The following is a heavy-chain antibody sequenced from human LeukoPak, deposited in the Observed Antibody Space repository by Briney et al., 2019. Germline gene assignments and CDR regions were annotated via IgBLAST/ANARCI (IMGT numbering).Heavy chain of an antibody. CDR2: IDSDGSRT. CDR3: ARGNPLGHL. Sequence: GGSLRLSCAASAFTLSSYWMHWVRQAPGKGLVWVSHIDSDGSRTDYADSVKGRFTVSRDNAKNTVYLQMNSLRAEDTAVYYCARGNPLGHLWGQGALVTVSS. J-gene: IGHJ5*02. D-gene: IGHD3-16*01. CDR1: AFTLSSYW. V-gene: IGHV3-74*01.